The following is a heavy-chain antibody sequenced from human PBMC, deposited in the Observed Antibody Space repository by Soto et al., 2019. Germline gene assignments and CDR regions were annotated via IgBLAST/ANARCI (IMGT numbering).Heavy chain of an antibody. V-gene: IGHV3-33*01. CDR3: ARVSYDFWSGYLDY. CDR2: IWYDGSNK. Sequence: GGSLRLSCAASGFTFSSYGMHWVRQAPGKGLERVAVIWYDGSNKYYADSVKGRFTISRDNSKNTLYLQMNSLRAEDTAVYYCARVSYDFWSGYLDYWGQGTLVTVSS. D-gene: IGHD3-3*01. CDR1: GFTFSSYG. J-gene: IGHJ4*02.